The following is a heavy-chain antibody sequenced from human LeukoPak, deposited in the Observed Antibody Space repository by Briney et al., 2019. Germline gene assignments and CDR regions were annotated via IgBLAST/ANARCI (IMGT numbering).Heavy chain of an antibody. Sequence: GRSLRLSCAASGFTFSSYAMHWVRQAPGKGLEWVAVISYDGSNKYYADSVKGRFTISRDNSKNTLYLQMNSLRAEDTAVYYCAREWFGELSEFDYWGQGTLVTVSS. V-gene: IGHV3-30-3*01. CDR1: GFTFSSYA. CDR3: AREWFGELSEFDY. D-gene: IGHD3-10*01. CDR2: ISYDGSNK. J-gene: IGHJ4*02.